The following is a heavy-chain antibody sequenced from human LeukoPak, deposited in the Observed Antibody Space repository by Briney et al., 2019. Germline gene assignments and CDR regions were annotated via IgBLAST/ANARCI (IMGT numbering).Heavy chain of an antibody. CDR3: AKDRIAVAGTPGY. Sequence: PGGSLRPSCAASGFTFSSYGMHWVRQAPGKGLEWVAVISYDGSNKYYADSVKGRFTTSRDNSKNTLYLQMNSLRAEDTAVYYCAKDRIAVAGTPGYWGQGTLVTVSS. CDR2: ISYDGSNK. V-gene: IGHV3-30*18. CDR1: GFTFSSYG. D-gene: IGHD6-19*01. J-gene: IGHJ4*02.